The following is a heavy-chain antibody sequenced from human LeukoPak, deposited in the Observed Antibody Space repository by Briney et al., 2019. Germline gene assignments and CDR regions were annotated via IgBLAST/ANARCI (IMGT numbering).Heavy chain of an antibody. V-gene: IGHV3-23*01. CDR2: ISGSGGST. D-gene: IGHD5-12*01. CDR1: GFTFSSYA. CDR3: AKDPVGGGYDPTYYFDY. Sequence: TGGSLRLSCAASGFTFSSYAMSWVRQAPGKGLEWVSAISGSGGSTYYADSVKGRFTISRDNSKNTLYLQMNSLRAEDTAVYYCAKDPVGGGYDPTYYFDYWGQGTLVTVSS. J-gene: IGHJ4*02.